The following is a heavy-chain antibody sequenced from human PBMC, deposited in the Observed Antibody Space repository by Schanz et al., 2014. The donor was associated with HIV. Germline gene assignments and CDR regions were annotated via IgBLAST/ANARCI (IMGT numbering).Heavy chain of an antibody. CDR1: GGSISGHY. CDR2: ISASGSS. CDR3: ASSITISGVVYAMDV. D-gene: IGHD3-3*01. Sequence: QVQLQESGPGLVKPSETLSLTCTVSGGSISGHYWSWIRQPAGKGLEWIGRISASGSSNYNPSLKSRLAMSIDASKKKFPRNLSSVTAADTAVYYCASSITISGVVYAMDVWGQGTTVTVSS. V-gene: IGHV4-4*07. J-gene: IGHJ6*02.